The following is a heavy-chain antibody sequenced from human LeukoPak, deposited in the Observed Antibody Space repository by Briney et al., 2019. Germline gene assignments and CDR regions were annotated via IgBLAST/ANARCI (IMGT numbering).Heavy chain of an antibody. D-gene: IGHD3-22*01. Sequence: GGSLRLSCAASGFTFSSYSMNWVRQAPGKGLEWVSSISSSSSYIYYADSVKGRFTISRDNAKNSLYLQMNSLRAEDTAAHYCARDTSSGYPFDYWGQGTLVTVSS. J-gene: IGHJ4*02. CDR3: ARDTSSGYPFDY. CDR2: ISSSSSYI. CDR1: GFTFSSYS. V-gene: IGHV3-21*01.